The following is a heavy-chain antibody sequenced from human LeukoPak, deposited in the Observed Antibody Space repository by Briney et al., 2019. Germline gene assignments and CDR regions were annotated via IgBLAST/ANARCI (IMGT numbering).Heavy chain of an antibody. CDR2: IWYDGSNK. J-gene: IGHJ1*01. V-gene: IGHV3-33*01. CDR1: GFTFSSYG. CDR3: AREAVVVPAAIGYFQH. D-gene: IGHD2-2*02. Sequence: GRSLRLSCAASGFTFSSYGMHWVRQAPGKGLEWVAVIWYDGSNKYYADSAKGRFTISRDNSKNTLYLQMNSLRAEDTAVYYCAREAVVVPAAIGYFQHWGQGTLVTVSS.